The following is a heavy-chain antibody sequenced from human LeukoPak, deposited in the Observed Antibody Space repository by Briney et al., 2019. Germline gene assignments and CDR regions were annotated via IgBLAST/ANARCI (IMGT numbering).Heavy chain of an antibody. Sequence: ASVKVSCKASGYTFTSYYMHWVRQAPGQGLEWMGIINPSGGSTSYAQKFQGRVTMTRDTSTSTVYMELSSLRSEDTAVYYWASLSNRDYSYGYWGQGTLVTVSS. J-gene: IGHJ4*02. CDR3: ASLSNRDYSYGY. D-gene: IGHD5-18*01. CDR1: GYTFTSYY. V-gene: IGHV1-46*01. CDR2: INPSGGST.